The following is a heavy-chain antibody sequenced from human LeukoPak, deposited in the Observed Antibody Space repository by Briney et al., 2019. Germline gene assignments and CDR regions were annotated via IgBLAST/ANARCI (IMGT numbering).Heavy chain of an antibody. CDR3: ATVDGYAQRD. V-gene: IGHV3-74*01. CDR1: GFTFSDYW. J-gene: IGHJ4*02. D-gene: IGHD5-24*01. Sequence: GGSLRLSCAASGFTFSDYWIHWVRQAPGKGLVWVSRINTDGTSTTYADSVRGRFTISRDNSKNTLYLQMNSLRAEDTAVYYCATVDGYAQRDWGQGTLVTVSS. CDR2: INTDGTST.